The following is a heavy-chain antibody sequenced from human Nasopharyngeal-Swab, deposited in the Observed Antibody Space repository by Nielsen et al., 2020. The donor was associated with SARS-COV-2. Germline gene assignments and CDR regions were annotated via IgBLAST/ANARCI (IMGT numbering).Heavy chain of an antibody. CDR2: IGTAGDT. Sequence: GESLKISCAASGSTFIMFDMHWVRQVMGKGLEWVSAIGTAGDTYYPRSMKGRFTISRGDAENILYLQMNSLRAEDTAVYYCTRTLSASYMDVWGKGTTVTVSS. CDR1: GSTFIMFD. V-gene: IGHV3-13*01. J-gene: IGHJ6*03. CDR3: TRTLSASYMDV.